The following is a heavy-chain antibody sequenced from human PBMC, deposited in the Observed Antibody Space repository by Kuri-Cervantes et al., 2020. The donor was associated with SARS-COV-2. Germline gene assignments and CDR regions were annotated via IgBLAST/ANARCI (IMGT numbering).Heavy chain of an antibody. J-gene: IGHJ3*02. Sequence: ESLKISCTVSGGSTSTYYWTWIRQPPGKGLEWIGYIYDSGRNDYNPWRNNYNPSLESRVTISTDTSKNQFSLRLNSVTAADTAVYYCASPRLPQIEAFDIWGQGTMVTVSS. CDR3: ASPRLPQIEAFDI. CDR2: IYDSGRN. V-gene: IGHV4-59*12. CDR1: GGSTSTYY.